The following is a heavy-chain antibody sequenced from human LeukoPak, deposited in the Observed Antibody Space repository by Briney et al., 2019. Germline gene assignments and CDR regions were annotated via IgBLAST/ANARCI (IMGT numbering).Heavy chain of an antibody. J-gene: IGHJ4*02. CDR1: GYTFTSYG. D-gene: IGHD4-23*01. Sequence: ASVKVSCKASGYTFTSYGISWVRQAPGQGLEWMGGIIPIFGTANYARKFQGRVTITADESTSTAYMELSSLRSEDTAVYYCARENRSYGGKQRPYYFDYWGQGTLVTVSS. V-gene: IGHV1-69*13. CDR3: ARENRSYGGKQRPYYFDY. CDR2: IIPIFGTA.